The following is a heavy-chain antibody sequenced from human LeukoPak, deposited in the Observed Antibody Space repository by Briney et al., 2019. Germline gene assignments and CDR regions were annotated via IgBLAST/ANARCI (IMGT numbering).Heavy chain of an antibody. CDR2: VYYSGST. J-gene: IGHJ4*02. V-gene: IGHV4-59*01. Sequence: PSETLSLTCTGSGGSLSGFYWSWIRQPPGKGLEWIGYVYYSGSTTYNPSLKSRVTISVDTSKNQYSLRLGSVTAADTAVYYCARDQGSSSAFDYWGQGTLVTVSS. D-gene: IGHD6-6*01. CDR3: ARDQGSSSAFDY. CDR1: GGSLSGFY.